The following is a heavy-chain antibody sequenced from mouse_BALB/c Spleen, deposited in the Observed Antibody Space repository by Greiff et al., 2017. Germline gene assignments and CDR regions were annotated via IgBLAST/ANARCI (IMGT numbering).Heavy chain of an antibody. CDR3: ARYYDYDVYFDY. CDR2: ISYSGST. CDR1: GYSITSDYA. J-gene: IGHJ2*01. Sequence: DVQLQESGPSLVKPSQSLSLTCTVTGYSITSDYAWNWIRQFPGNKLEWMGYISYSGSTSYNPSLKSRISITRDTSKNQFFLQLNSVTTEDTATYYCARYYDYDVYFDYWGQGTTLTVSS. V-gene: IGHV3-2*02. D-gene: IGHD2-4*01.